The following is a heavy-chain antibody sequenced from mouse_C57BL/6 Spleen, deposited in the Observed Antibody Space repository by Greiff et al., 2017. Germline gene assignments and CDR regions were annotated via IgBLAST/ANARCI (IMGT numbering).Heavy chain of an antibody. Sequence: QVQLQQPGTELVKPGASVTLSCKASGYTFTSYWMHWVKQRPGQGLEWIGNINPSNGGTNYNEKFKSKATLTVDKSSSTAYMQLSSLTSEDSAVYYCARNDGYHWYFDVWGTGTTVTVSS. CDR1: GYTFTSYW. CDR3: ARNDGYHWYFDV. J-gene: IGHJ1*03. D-gene: IGHD2-3*01. CDR2: INPSNGGT. V-gene: IGHV1-53*01.